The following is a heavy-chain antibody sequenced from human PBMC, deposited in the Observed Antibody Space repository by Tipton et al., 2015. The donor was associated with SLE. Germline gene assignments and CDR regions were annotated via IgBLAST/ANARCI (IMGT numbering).Heavy chain of an antibody. CDR3: ARHPKRESGSQFLFDY. CDR2: MFTSGTT. J-gene: IGHJ4*02. Sequence: TLSLTCTVSGGSINSGAYYWNWIRQPAGKGLEWVGHMFTSGTTNYNPSLKSRLTISVDTSKNQFSLKLSSVTAADTAVYYCARHPKRESGSQFLFDYWGQGTLVTVSS. CDR1: GGSINSGAYY. D-gene: IGHD2-21*01. V-gene: IGHV4-61*09.